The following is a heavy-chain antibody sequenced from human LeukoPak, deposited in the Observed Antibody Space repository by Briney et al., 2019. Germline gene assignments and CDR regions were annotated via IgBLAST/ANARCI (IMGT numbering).Heavy chain of an antibody. Sequence: SETLSLTCTVSGGSISSYYWSWIRQPPGKGLEWIGYIYYSGSTNYNPSLKSRVTISVDTSKNQFSLKLSSVTAADTAVYYCARVWPGHGCYTSYYFDYWGQGTLVTVSS. CDR3: ARVWPGHGCYTSYYFDY. CDR2: IYYSGST. J-gene: IGHJ4*02. D-gene: IGHD2-8*01. CDR1: GGSISSYY. V-gene: IGHV4-59*01.